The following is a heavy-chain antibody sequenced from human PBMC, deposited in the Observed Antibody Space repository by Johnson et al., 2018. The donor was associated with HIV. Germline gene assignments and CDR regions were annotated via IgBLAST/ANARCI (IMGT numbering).Heavy chain of an antibody. CDR3: ATQYRIAATGLLDTFDI. V-gene: IGHV3-23*01. CDR1: GFTFSRNA. CDR2: ISDSGGRT. D-gene: IGHD6-13*01. Sequence: EVLLLESGGGFVLPGGSLRLSCAASGFTFSRNAMTWVRQAPGKGPEWVSSISDSGGRTYYADSVKGRFTISRDNSQNTLYMQMNSLKFEDTAIYYCATQYRIAATGLLDTFDIWGQGTMVTVSS. J-gene: IGHJ3*02.